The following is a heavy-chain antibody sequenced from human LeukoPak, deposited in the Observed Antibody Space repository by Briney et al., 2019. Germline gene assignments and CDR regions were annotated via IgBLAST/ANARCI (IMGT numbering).Heavy chain of an antibody. CDR2: ISDSGNT. CDR3: ARSSGTGTFSY. D-gene: IGHD6-25*01. V-gene: IGHV4-39*02. J-gene: IGHJ4*02. Sequence: SETLSLTCTVSGGSISSRNYYWGWIRQPPGEGLEWIGKISDSGNTYYSPSLESRATISVDTSKNHFSLKMSSVTAADTAVYYCARSSGTGTFSYWGQGTLVTVSS. CDR1: GGSISSRNYY.